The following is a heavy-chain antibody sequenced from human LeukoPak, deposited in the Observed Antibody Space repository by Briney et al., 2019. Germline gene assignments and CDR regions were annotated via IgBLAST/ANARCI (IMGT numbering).Heavy chain of an antibody. CDR2: IRPNTGAI. CDR3: ARDSITTGYYYYMDV. Sequence: ASVKVSCKASGYTFTGHYMHWVRQAPGQGLEWMGWIRPNTGAINYEHKFQGRVTMTRDTSISTAYMELTGLTSDDTAVYYCARDSITTGYYYYMDVWGKGTTVTVS. CDR1: GYTFTGHY. D-gene: IGHD4-11*01. V-gene: IGHV1-2*07. J-gene: IGHJ6*03.